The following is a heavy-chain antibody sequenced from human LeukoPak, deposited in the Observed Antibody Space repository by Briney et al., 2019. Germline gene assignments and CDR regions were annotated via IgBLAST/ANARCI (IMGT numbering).Heavy chain of an antibody. Sequence: PGGSLRLSCSASGFTFSSYAMHWVRQAPGKGLEYVSAISSNGGSTYYADSVKGRFTISRDNSKNTLYLQMSSLRAEDTAVYYCVKGQIKQGHLDSSGKGTAFDIGGQGTMVTVSS. CDR1: GFTFSSYA. CDR3: VKGQIKQGHLDSSGKGTAFDI. CDR2: ISSNGGST. J-gene: IGHJ3*02. V-gene: IGHV3-64D*09. D-gene: IGHD3-22*01.